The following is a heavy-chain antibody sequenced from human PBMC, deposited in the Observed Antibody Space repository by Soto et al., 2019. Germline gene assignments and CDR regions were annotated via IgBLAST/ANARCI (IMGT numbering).Heavy chain of an antibody. CDR3: ARPTPHTSGWDAFDI. CDR1: GFTVSSDW. Sequence: PEGTLRLSCEASGFTVSSDWMHWVREARGKGLLWVSRIDTDGSSRSYADSVKGRFTISRDNTKNTLYLQMNSLRAEDTAVYYCARPTPHTSGWDAFDIWGQGTKVTVSS. J-gene: IGHJ3*02. D-gene: IGHD3-22*01. V-gene: IGHV3-74*01. CDR2: IDTDGSSR.